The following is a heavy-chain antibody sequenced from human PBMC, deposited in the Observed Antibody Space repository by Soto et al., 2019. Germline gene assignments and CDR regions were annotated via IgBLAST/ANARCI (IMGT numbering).Heavy chain of an antibody. CDR1: GFTFSSYW. Sequence: GGSLRLSCAASGFTFSSYWMSWVRQAPGKGLEWVANIKQDGSEKYYVDSVKGRFTISRDNAKNSLYLQMNSLRAEDTAVYYCARDLIQLWRNFDYWGQGTLVTVSS. V-gene: IGHV3-7*01. J-gene: IGHJ4*02. CDR3: ARDLIQLWRNFDY. CDR2: IKQDGSEK. D-gene: IGHD5-18*01.